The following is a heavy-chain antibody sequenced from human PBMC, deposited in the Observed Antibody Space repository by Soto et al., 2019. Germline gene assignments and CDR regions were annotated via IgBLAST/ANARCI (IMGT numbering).Heavy chain of an antibody. CDR1: GFTFSTYP. CDR2: ISSAGGRA. Sequence: EVKLLESGGGLVQPGESLRLSCAASGFTFSTYPMVWVRRTPGKGLEAVSSISSAGGRAYYTDSVRGRFTISRDNSKNTVNLQMNSMRAEDMAIYYCARDPDYGDYTGWFDYWVQGTLVTV. D-gene: IGHD4-17*01. J-gene: IGHJ5*01. CDR3: ARDPDYGDYTGWFDY. V-gene: IGHV3-23*01.